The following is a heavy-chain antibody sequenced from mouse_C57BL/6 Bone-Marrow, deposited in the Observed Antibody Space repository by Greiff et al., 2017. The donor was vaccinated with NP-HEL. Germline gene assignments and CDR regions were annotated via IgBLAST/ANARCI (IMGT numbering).Heavy chain of an antibody. CDR2: ISNLAYSI. V-gene: IGHV5-15*01. CDR1: GFTFSDYG. Sequence: EVMLVESGGGLVQPGGSLKLSCAASGFTFSDYGMAWVRQAPRKGPEWVAFISNLAYSIYYADTVTGRFTISRENAKNTLYLEMSSLRSEDTAMDYCARGGYYDYDDYAMDYWGQGTSVTVSS. CDR3: ARGGYYDYDDYAMDY. J-gene: IGHJ4*01. D-gene: IGHD2-4*01.